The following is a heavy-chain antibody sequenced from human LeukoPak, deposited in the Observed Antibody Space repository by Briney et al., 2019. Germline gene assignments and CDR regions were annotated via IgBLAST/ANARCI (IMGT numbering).Heavy chain of an antibody. CDR2: ISGSGGST. J-gene: IGHJ6*04. CDR1: GFTFSSYA. Sequence: GGSLRLSCAASGFTFSSYAMTWVRQAPGKGLEWVSAISGSGGSTHYADSVKGRFTISRDNAKNSLYLQMNSLRAEDTAVYYCAELGITMIGGVWGKGTTVTISS. CDR3: AELGITMIGGV. V-gene: IGHV3-23*01. D-gene: IGHD3-10*02.